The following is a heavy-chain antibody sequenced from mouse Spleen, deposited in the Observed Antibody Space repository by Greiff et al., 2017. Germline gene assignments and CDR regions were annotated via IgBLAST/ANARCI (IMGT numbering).Heavy chain of an antibody. CDR3: AREGYGRGAMDY. CDR2: IHPNSGST. J-gene: IGHJ4*01. CDR1: GYTFTSYW. Sequence: VQLQQPGAELVKPGASVTLSCKASGYTFTSYWMHWVKQRPGQGLEWIGMIHPNSGSTNYNEKFKSKATLTVDKSSSTAYMQLSSLTSEDSAVYYCAREGYGRGAMDYWGQGTSVTFSS. D-gene: IGHD2-10*02. V-gene: IGHV1-64*01.